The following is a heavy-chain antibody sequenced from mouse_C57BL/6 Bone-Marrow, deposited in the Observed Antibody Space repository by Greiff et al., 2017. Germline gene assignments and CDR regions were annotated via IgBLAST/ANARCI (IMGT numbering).Heavy chain of an antibody. D-gene: IGHD2-5*01. Sequence: VQLQQSGPELVKPGASVKISCKASGYTFTDYYMNWVKQSPGKSLEWIGDINPNTGGTSYNQKFTGKATLTVDKSSSTAYMELRSLTSEDSAVYYCARSTSYSSYVDYWGQGTTLTVSS. CDR3: ARSTSYSSYVDY. CDR1: GYTFTDYY. J-gene: IGHJ2*01. CDR2: INPNTGGT. V-gene: IGHV1-26*01.